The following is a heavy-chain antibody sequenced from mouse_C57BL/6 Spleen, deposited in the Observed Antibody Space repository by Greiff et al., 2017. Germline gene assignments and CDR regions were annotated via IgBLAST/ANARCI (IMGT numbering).Heavy chain of an antibody. CDR1: GYAFSSYW. V-gene: IGHV1-80*01. Sequence: QVHVKQSGAELVKPGASVKISCKASGYAFSSYWMNWVKQRPGKGLEWIGQIYPGDGDTNYNGQFKGKATLTADKSSSTAYMQLSSLTSEDSAVYFCARYADYDERTWVAYWGQGTLVTVSA. CDR2: IYPGDGDT. J-gene: IGHJ3*01. D-gene: IGHD2-4*01. CDR3: ARYADYDERTWVAY.